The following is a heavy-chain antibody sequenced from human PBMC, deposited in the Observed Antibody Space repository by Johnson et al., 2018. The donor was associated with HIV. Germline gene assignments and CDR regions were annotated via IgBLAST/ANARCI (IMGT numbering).Heavy chain of an antibody. CDR2: VNWNADTT. J-gene: IGHJ3*02. CDR1: GFNLDDYG. V-gene: IGHV3-20*04. D-gene: IGHD6-6*01. CDR3: ARDLYSSLWKKDAFDI. Sequence: VQLVESGGTVVRPGGSLRLSCAASGFNLDDYGMSWVRQAPGKGLEWVSGVNWNADTTGYADSVKGRFTISGDNAKNSLYLQMNSLRAEDTAVYYCARDLYSSLWKKDAFDIWGQGTMVTVSS.